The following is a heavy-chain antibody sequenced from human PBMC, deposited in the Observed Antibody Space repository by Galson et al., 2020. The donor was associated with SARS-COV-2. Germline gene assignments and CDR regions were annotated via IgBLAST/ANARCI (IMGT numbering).Heavy chain of an antibody. J-gene: IGHJ4*02. CDR1: GFTLSNYA. V-gene: IGHV3-30*02. CDR3: TNGLCGPDCYLHDN. D-gene: IGHD2-21*02. CDR2: IRHDGRNT. Sequence: QLGESLKISCAASGFTLSNYAMHWVRQAPGKGLEWVAFIRHDGRNTYSADSVRGRFTISKDDSKNTVYLQMNILRAEDTAVYYCTNGLCGPDCYLHDNWGQGTLVTVSS.